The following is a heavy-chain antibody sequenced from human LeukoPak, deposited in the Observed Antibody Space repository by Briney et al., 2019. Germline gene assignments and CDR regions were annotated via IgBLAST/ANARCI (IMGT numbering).Heavy chain of an antibody. D-gene: IGHD3-3*01. V-gene: IGHV3-30-3*01. CDR3: ARDKADFWSGLDY. CDR2: ISYDGSNK. CDR1: GFTFSSYA. Sequence: GGSLRLSCAASGFTFSSYAMHWVRQAPGKGLKWVAVISYDGSNKYYADSVKGRFTISRDNSKNTLYLQMNSLRAEGTAVYYCARDKADFWSGLDYWGQGTLVTVSS. J-gene: IGHJ4*02.